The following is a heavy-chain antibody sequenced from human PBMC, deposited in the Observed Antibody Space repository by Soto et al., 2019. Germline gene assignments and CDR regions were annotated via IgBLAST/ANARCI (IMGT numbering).Heavy chain of an antibody. CDR3: ARGLLRYFGGPWFDP. CDR2: INHSGST. V-gene: IGHV4-34*01. CDR1: GGSFSGYY. D-gene: IGHD3-9*01. J-gene: IGHJ5*02. Sequence: QVQLQQWGAGLLKPSETLSLTCAVYGGSFSGYYWSWIRQPPGKGLEWIGEINHSGSTNYNPSLKSRVTISVDTSKNQFSLKLSSVTAADTAVYYCARGLLRYFGGPWFDPWGQGTLVTVSS.